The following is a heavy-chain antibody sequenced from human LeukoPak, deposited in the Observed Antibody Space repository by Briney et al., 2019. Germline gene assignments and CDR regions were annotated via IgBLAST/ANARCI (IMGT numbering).Heavy chain of an antibody. CDR1: GFTFSSYS. CDR2: ISSSSSYI. CDR3: ATSTAAAGTD. J-gene: IGHJ4*02. Sequence: GGSLRLSCAASGFTFSSYSMNWVRQAPGKGLEWVSSISSSSSYIYYADSVKGRFTISRDNAKNSLYLQMNSLRAEDTAIYNCATSTAAAGTDWGQGTLVTVSS. V-gene: IGHV3-21*04. D-gene: IGHD6-13*01.